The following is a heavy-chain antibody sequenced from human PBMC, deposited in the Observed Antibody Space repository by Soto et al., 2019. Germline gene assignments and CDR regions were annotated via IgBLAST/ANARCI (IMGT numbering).Heavy chain of an antibody. Sequence: PGGSLRLSCAASGFTVSSNYMSCVRQAPGKGLEWVSVIYSGGSTYYADSVKGRFTISRDNSKNTLYLQMNSPRAEDTAVYYCARDYFADYYGSGSYIDYWGQGTMVTVSS. V-gene: IGHV3-53*01. CDR3: ARDYFADYYGSGSYIDY. CDR1: GFTVSSNY. CDR2: IYSGGST. D-gene: IGHD3-10*01. J-gene: IGHJ4*02.